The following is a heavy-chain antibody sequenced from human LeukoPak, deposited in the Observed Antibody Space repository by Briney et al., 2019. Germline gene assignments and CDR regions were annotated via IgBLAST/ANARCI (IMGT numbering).Heavy chain of an antibody. Sequence: ASVKVSCKASGYTFTSYGISWVPQAPGQGLEWMGWISAYNGNTNYAQKLQGRVTMTTDTSTSTAYMELRSLRSDDTAVYYCARDSPASGIAPTFDPWGQGTLVTVSS. J-gene: IGHJ5*02. D-gene: IGHD6-13*01. V-gene: IGHV1-18*01. CDR1: GYTFTSYG. CDR2: ISAYNGNT. CDR3: ARDSPASGIAPTFDP.